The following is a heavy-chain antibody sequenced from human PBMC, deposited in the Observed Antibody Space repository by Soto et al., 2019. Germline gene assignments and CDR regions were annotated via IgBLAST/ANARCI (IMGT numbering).Heavy chain of an antibody. Sequence: GESLKISCKGSGYSFTSYWIGWVRQMPGKGVELMGIIYPGDSDTRYGPSFQGKVTISADKSISTAYLQWSSLKASDTAMYYCARRGSIWYDLDXWGQVTTVTVS. CDR1: GYSFTSYW. CDR3: ARRGSIWYDLDX. CDR2: IYPGDSDT. D-gene: IGHD1-26*01. V-gene: IGHV5-51*01. J-gene: IGHJ6*02.